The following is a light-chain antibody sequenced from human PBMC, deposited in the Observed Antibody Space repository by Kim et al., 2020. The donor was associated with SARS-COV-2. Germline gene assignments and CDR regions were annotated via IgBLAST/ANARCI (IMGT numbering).Light chain of an antibody. CDR1: QDITNS. CDR3: QQYDSLPLT. V-gene: IGKV1-33*01. J-gene: IGKJ4*01. Sequence: DIQMTQSPSSLSASVGDRLTITCQASQDITNSLNWYQQKSGKAPKLLIYDTSNLEAGVPSRFSGSGFGTDFTFTISSLQPEGIATYYCQQYDSLPLTFGRGTKVDIK. CDR2: DTS.